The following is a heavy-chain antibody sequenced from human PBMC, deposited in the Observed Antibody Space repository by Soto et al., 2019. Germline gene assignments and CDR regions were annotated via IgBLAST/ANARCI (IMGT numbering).Heavy chain of an antibody. CDR3: AREMGYDILTGYLDY. V-gene: IGHV1-18*01. J-gene: IGHJ4*02. Sequence: GASVKVSCKASGYTFTSYGISWVRQAPGQGLEWMGWISAYNGNTNYAQKLQGRVTMTTDTSTSTAYMELGSLRSDDTAVYYCAREMGYDILTGYLDYWGQGTLVTVSS. D-gene: IGHD3-9*01. CDR2: ISAYNGNT. CDR1: GYTFTSYG.